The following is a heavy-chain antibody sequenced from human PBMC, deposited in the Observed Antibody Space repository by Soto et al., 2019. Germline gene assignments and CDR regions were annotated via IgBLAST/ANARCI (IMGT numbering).Heavy chain of an antibody. CDR3: AKDFGPIVVVVAASVQH. V-gene: IGHV3-23*01. J-gene: IGHJ1*01. CDR1: GFTFSSYA. D-gene: IGHD2-15*01. Sequence: GGSLRLSCAASGFTFSSYAMSWVRQAPGKGLEWVSAISGSGGSTYYADSVKGRFTISRDNSKNTLYLQMNSLRAEDTAVYYCAKDFGPIVVVVAASVQHWGQGTLVTVSS. CDR2: ISGSGGST.